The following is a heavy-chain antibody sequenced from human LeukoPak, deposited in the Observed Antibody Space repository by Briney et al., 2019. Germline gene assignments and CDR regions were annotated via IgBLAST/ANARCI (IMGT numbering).Heavy chain of an antibody. V-gene: IGHV5-51*01. J-gene: IGHJ4*02. CDR2: LYPGDSDT. CDR1: GYSFSTYW. D-gene: IGHD5-12*01. CDR3: ARPQGTGSGDDFFDY. Sequence: PGESLKISCKGSGYSFSTYWIGWVRQMPGKGLEWMGMLYPGDSDTRYSPSFQGQVTMSADKSINTAYLQWSSLKASDTAMYYCARPQGTGSGDDFFDYWGQGTLVTVSS.